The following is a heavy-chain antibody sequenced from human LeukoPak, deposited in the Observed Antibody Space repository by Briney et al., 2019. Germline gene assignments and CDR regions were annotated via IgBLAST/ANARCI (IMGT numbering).Heavy chain of an antibody. CDR1: GYTFKHYY. CDR2: INPSDGST. J-gene: IGHJ3*02. V-gene: IGHV1-46*02. Sequence: ASVKVSCKASGYTFKHYYMHWVRQAPGQGLEWMGRINPSDGSTSYAQKFQGRVTMTRDTSTTTVYMDLSSLRSEDTAVYYCASDPSLGDFDAFDIWGQGTMVTDSS. CDR3: ASDPSLGDFDAFDI. D-gene: IGHD3-16*01.